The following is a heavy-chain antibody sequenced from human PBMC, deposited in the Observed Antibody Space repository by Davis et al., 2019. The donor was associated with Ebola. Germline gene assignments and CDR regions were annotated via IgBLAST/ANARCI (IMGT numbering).Heavy chain of an antibody. J-gene: IGHJ4*02. D-gene: IGHD7-27*01. V-gene: IGHV3-53*05. Sequence: GGSLRLSCAASGFTVSSNYMSWVRQAPGKGLEWVSVIYSGGSTYYADSVRGRFTISRDNSKNTLYLQMSSLRADDTAVYYCAREGNWGLDYWGQGTLVTVSS. CDR1: GFTVSSNY. CDR2: IYSGGST. CDR3: AREGNWGLDY.